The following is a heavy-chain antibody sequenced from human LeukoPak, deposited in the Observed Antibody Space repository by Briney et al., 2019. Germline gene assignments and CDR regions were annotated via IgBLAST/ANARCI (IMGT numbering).Heavy chain of an antibody. J-gene: IGHJ4*02. Sequence: SETLSLTCAVSGYSISSGYYWGWIRQPPGKGLEWIGSIYHSGSTYYNPSLKSRVTIPVDTSKNQFSLKLSSVTAADTAVYYCARLGWGYYDPLGVDYWGQGTLVTVSS. CDR1: GYSISSGYY. CDR2: IYHSGST. D-gene: IGHD3-3*01. CDR3: ARLGWGYYDPLGVDY. V-gene: IGHV4-38-2*01.